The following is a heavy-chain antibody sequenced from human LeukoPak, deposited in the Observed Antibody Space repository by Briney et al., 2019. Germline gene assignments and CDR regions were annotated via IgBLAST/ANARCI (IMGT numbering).Heavy chain of an antibody. V-gene: IGHV1-2*02. J-gene: IGHJ4*02. CDR3: ARGPQQPYDFWSGYYFYFDY. D-gene: IGHD3-3*01. CDR2: INPNSGGT. CDR1: GYTFTGYH. Sequence: ASVKVSCKASGYTFTGYHMHWVRQAPGQGLEWMGWINPNSGGTNYAQKFQGRVTMTRDTSISTAYMELSRLRSDDTAVYYCARGPQQPYDFWSGYYFYFDYWGQGTLVTVSS.